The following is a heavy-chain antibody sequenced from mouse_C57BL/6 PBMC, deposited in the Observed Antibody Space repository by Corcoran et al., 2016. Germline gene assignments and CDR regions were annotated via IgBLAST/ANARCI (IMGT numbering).Heavy chain of an antibody. CDR3: ARTGDYVIDY. CDR1: GFNIKHTY. J-gene: IGHJ4*01. CDR2: IDPANGNT. V-gene: IGHV14-3*01. Sequence: EVQLQQSVAELVRPGPSVKLSCTASGFNIKHTYMHWVKQRPEQGLGWLGRIDPANGNTKYAPKFQGKATITADTSSNTAYLQLSSLTSEDTAIYYWARTGDYVIDYWGQGTSVSVSS. D-gene: IGHD4-1*01.